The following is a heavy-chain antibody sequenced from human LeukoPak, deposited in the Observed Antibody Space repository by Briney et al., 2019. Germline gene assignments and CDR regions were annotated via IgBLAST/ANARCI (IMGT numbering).Heavy chain of an antibody. CDR2: ISYDGNNK. D-gene: IGHD2-2*01. CDR3: ARLTSPAASDF. J-gene: IGHJ4*02. V-gene: IGHV3-30*04. CDR1: GFTFSNYA. Sequence: PGRSLRLSCAASGFTFSNYAFHWVRQAPGKGLEGVAGISYDGNNKYYADSVKGRFTISRDNSKNTLYVQMNSLRAEDTAVYYCARLTSPAASDFWGRGTLVTVSS.